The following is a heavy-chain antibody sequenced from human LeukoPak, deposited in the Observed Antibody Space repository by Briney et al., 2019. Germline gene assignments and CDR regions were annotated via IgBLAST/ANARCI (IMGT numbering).Heavy chain of an antibody. Sequence: SETLSLTCTVSGGSISSYYWSWIRQPPGKGLEWIGNIYNSGNTNYNPSLKSRVTISVDTSKNQFSLKLSSVTAADTAVYYCAGGRDGDSFDYWGQGTLVTVSS. J-gene: IGHJ4*02. V-gene: IGHV4-59*04. D-gene: IGHD4-17*01. CDR2: IYNSGNT. CDR1: GGSISSYY. CDR3: AGGRDGDSFDY.